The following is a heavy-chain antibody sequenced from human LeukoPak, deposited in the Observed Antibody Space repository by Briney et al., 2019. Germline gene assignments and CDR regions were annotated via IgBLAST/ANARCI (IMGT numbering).Heavy chain of an antibody. CDR3: ARENMVRGVIIDYYFDY. CDR2: IYTSGST. J-gene: IGHJ4*02. D-gene: IGHD3-10*01. CDR1: GGSISSYY. V-gene: IGHV4-4*07. Sequence: SETQSLTCTVSGGSISSYYWSWIRQPAGKGLEWIGRIYTSGSTNYNPSLKSRVTMSVDTSKNQVSLKLSPVTAADTAVYYCARENMVRGVIIDYYFDYWGQGTLVTVSS.